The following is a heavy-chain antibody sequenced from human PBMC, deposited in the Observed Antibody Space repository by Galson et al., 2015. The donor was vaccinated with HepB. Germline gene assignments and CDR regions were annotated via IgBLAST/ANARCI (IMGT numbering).Heavy chain of an antibody. CDR2: TYYGSKWFT. CDR3: ARTTGKDNRDYTDFDY. D-gene: IGHD4-17*01. J-gene: IGHJ4*02. Sequence: CAISGDSVFSRSAAWNWIRQSPSRGLEWLGRTYYGSKWFTNIGASVKGRITIRADTSKNQFSLQVNSVTPEDTAVYYCARTTGKDNRDYTDFDYWGQGILVTVSS. CDR1: GDSVFSRSAA. V-gene: IGHV6-1*01.